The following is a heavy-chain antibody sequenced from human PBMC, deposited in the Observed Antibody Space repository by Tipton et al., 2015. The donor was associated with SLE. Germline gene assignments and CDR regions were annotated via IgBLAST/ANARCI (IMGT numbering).Heavy chain of an antibody. D-gene: IGHD6-6*01. CDR1: GFTFSDYY. Sequence: GSLRLSCAASGFTFSDYYMSWIHQAPGKGLEWVSYISSGSSYTNYADSVKGRFTISRDNAKNSLYLQMNSLRAEDTAVYYCARVGVAAHPDAFDIWGQGTMVTVSS. CDR3: ARVGVAAHPDAFDI. V-gene: IGHV3-11*06. CDR2: ISSGSSYT. J-gene: IGHJ3*02.